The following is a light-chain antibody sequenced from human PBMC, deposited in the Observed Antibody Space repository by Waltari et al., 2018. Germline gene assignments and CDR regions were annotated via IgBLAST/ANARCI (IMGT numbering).Light chain of an antibody. CDR1: QSVSSSY. J-gene: IGKJ4*01. Sequence: CRASQSVSSSYLAWYQQKPGQAPRLLIYGASSRATGIPDRFSGSGSVTDFTLTISRLEPEDFAVYYCQQYGSSPLTFGGGTKVEIK. CDR3: QQYGSSPLT. CDR2: GAS. V-gene: IGKV3-20*01.